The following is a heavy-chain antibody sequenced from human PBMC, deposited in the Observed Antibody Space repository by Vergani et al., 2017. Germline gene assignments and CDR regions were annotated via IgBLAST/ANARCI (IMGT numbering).Heavy chain of an antibody. CDR3: AVRPRVSLVRGVIVTNRTFDY. Sequence: QVQLQQWGAGVVKPWGTLSPTCAVFGKPFSSFYWSWIRQPPGKGLEWGGETNNDGHTHYNPSLESRVTLSRDTAKNQFSLNLISVTAADTAMYYCAVRPRVSLVRGVIVTNRTFDYWSQGSLVTVSS. D-gene: IGHD3-10*01. V-gene: IGHV4-34*02. J-gene: IGHJ4*02. CDR2: TNNDGHT. CDR1: GKPFSSFY.